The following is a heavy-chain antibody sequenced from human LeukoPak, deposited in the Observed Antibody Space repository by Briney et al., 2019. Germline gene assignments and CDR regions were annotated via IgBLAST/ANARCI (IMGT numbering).Heavy chain of an antibody. J-gene: IGHJ5*02. CDR2: ISSSSSYI. CDR3: AKLNGRWFGELSLHWFDP. V-gene: IGHV3-21*04. Sequence: PGGSLRLSCAASGFTFSSYSMNWVRQAPGKGLEWVSSISSSSSYIYYADSVKGRFTISRDNAKNTLYLQMNSLRAEDTAVYYCAKLNGRWFGELSLHWFDPWGQGTLVTVSS. CDR1: GFTFSSYS. D-gene: IGHD3-10*01.